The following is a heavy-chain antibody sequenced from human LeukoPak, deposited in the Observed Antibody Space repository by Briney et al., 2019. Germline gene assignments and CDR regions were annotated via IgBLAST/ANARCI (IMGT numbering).Heavy chain of an antibody. CDR2: IQKDGSEA. D-gene: IGHD3-22*01. CDR1: GFTLSNYW. CDR3: AKDPYDYYDSSGYYYEPYFDY. J-gene: IGHJ4*02. Sequence: PGGSLRLSCTTSGFTLSNYWMTWVRQAPGKGLEWVAKIQKDGSEAYYVDSMEGRFTISRDNSKNTLYLQMNSLRAEDTAVYYCAKDPYDYYDSSGYYYEPYFDYWGQGTLVTVSS. V-gene: IGHV3-7*03.